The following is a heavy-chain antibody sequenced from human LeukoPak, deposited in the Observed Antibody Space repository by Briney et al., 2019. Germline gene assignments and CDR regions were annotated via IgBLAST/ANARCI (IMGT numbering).Heavy chain of an antibody. CDR1: GGTVNSYA. J-gene: IGHJ4*02. CDR2: IIPLFGTA. CDR3: ARVKSPYYYDSSGYEELDY. D-gene: IGHD3-22*01. V-gene: IGHV1-69*13. Sequence: ASVKVSCRASGGTVNSYAISWIRQAPGQPLEWMGEIIPLFGTATYAQKFQGRVTITADESTSTAYMELSSLRSEDTAVYYCARVKSPYYYDSSGYEELDYWGQGTLVTVSS.